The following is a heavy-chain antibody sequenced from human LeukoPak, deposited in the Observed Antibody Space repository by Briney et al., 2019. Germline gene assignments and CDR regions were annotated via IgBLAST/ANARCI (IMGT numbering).Heavy chain of an antibody. CDR2: IRGSGIFT. J-gene: IGHJ4*02. D-gene: IGHD3-10*01. CDR3: VAHYGSTSYSTYDY. Sequence: GGSLRLSCAASGFTFSNYAMSCVRQTPGKRLEWGSTIRGSGIFTFYADSVKGRFTISRDNSKNTLYLQMDSLRADDTAVYYCVAHYGSTSYSTYDYWGQGTLVTVSS. V-gene: IGHV3-23*01. CDR1: GFTFSNYA.